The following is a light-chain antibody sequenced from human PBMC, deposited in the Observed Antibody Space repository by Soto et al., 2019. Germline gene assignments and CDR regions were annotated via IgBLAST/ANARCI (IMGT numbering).Light chain of an antibody. J-gene: IGLJ7*01. V-gene: IGLV2-23*02. CDR2: EVS. CDR1: SSDVGSHNL. CDR3: CSYGGSRAV. Sequence: QSALTQPASVSGSPGQWITISCTGTSSDVGSHNLVSWYQQHPGQAPKLMIYEVSKRPLGVSARFSASKSGNTASLTISGLQAEDEADYYCCSYGGSRAVFGGGTKLTVL.